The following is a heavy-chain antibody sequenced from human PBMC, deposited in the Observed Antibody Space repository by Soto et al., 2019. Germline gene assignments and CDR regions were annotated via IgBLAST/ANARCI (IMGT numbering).Heavy chain of an antibody. CDR3: AKVGGSGIYYPYYYYGMDV. V-gene: IGHV3-23*01. CDR2: ISGSGGST. J-gene: IGHJ6*02. Sequence: EVQLLESGGGLVQPGGSLRLSCAASGFTFSSYAMSWVRQAPGKGLEWVSAISGSGGSTYYADSVKGRFTISRDNSKNTLYLQMNSLRAEDTAVYYCAKVGGSGIYYPYYYYGMDVWGQGTTVTVSS. D-gene: IGHD3-10*01. CDR1: GFTFSSYA.